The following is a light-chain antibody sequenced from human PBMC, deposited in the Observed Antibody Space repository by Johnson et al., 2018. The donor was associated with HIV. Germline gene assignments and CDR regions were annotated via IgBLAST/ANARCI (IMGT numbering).Light chain of an antibody. CDR2: ENN. V-gene: IGLV1-51*01. CDR3: GTWDSSLSAGVYA. Sequence: QSVLTQPPSVSAAPGQKVTITCSGSSSNIGNNYVSWYQQLPGTAPKLLIYENNKRPSGIPDRFSGSKSGTSATLGITGLQTGDEADYYCGTWDSSLSAGVYAFEPGTKVTVL. J-gene: IGLJ1*01. CDR1: SSNIGNNY.